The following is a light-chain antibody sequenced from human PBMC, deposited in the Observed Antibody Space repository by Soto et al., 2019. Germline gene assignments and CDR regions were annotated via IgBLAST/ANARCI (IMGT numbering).Light chain of an antibody. CDR2: EVS. CDR3: SSYTSSSTWV. CDR1: SSDVGGYDY. V-gene: IGLV2-14*01. J-gene: IGLJ3*02. Sequence: QSVLIQPASVSGSPGQSITISCTGTSSDVGGYDYVSWYQQHPGKAPKVIIYEVSDRPSGVSNRFSGSKSGKTASLTISGLQAEDEADYYCSSYTSSSTWVFGGGTKLT.